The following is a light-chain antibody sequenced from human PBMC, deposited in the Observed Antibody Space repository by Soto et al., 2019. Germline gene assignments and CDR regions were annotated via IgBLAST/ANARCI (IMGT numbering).Light chain of an antibody. J-gene: IGKJ1*01. CDR2: DAS. V-gene: IGKV1-5*01. CDR3: QHQGT. CDR1: QSISSW. Sequence: DIQMTQSPSTLSATVGDRVTNTCRASQSISSWLAWYQQKPGKAPKLLIYDASSLESGVPSRFSGSGSGTEFTLTISSLQPDDFATYYCQHQGTVGQGTKVDIK.